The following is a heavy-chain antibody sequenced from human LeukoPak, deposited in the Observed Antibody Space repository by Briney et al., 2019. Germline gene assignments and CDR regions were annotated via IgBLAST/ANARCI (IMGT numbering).Heavy chain of an antibody. J-gene: IGHJ6*02. V-gene: IGHV4-59*01. CDR2: IYYSGST. CDR3: ARDGTVRGAPGYYYGMDV. CDR1: GGSISSYY. D-gene: IGHD3-10*01. Sequence: SETLSLTCTVSGGSISSYYWSWIRQPPGKGLEWIGHIYYSGSTNYNPSLKSRVTISVDTSKDQFSLKLSSVTAADTAVYYCARDGTVRGAPGYYYGMDVWGQGTTVTVSS.